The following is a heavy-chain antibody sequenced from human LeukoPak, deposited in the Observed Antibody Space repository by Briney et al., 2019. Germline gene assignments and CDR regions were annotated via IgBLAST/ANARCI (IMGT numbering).Heavy chain of an antibody. J-gene: IGHJ6*03. V-gene: IGHV4-34*01. Sequence: SETLSLTCAVYGGSFSGYYWSWIRQSPGKGLEWIGEINHSGSTNYNPSLKSRVTISVDTSKNQFSLKMSSVTAADTAVYYCARGSGWYFPIPYYYYYYYMDVWGKGTTVTISS. CDR2: INHSGST. D-gene: IGHD6-19*01. CDR3: ARGSGWYFPIPYYYYYYYMDV. CDR1: GGSFSGYY.